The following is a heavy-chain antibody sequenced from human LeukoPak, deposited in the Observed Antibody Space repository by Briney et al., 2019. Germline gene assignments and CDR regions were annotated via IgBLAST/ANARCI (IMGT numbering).Heavy chain of an antibody. CDR2: ISSNGGST. CDR1: GFTFSRYA. CDR3: ASRTTYSYGYDY. J-gene: IGHJ4*02. V-gene: IGHV3-64D*06. Sequence: GGSLRLSCSASGFTFSRYAMHWVRQAPGKGLEYVSAISSNGGSTYYADSVKGRFTISRDNSKNTLYLQMNSLRAEDTAVYYCASRTTYSYGYDYWGQGTLVTVSS. D-gene: IGHD5-18*01.